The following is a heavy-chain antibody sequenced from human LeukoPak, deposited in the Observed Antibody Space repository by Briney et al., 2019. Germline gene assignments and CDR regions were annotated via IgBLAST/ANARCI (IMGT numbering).Heavy chain of an antibody. CDR3: ARNFSPDFDF. J-gene: IGHJ4*02. CDR1: GDSVSSNSAA. CDR2: TYYRSQWIH. D-gene: IGHD1-14*01. V-gene: IGHV6-1*01. Sequence: SQTLSLTCAISGDSVSSNSAAWSWIRQSPSRGIEWLGRTYYRSQWIHDYALSVRGRITITPDTSKNQFSLQLNSVTPEDTAVYYCARNFSPDFDFWGQGTLVTVSS.